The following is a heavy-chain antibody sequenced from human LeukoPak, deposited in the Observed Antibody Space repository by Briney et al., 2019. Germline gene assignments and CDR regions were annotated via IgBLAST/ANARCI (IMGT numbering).Heavy chain of an antibody. D-gene: IGHD3-22*01. CDR3: ARTYDSREPYWYFDL. CDR2: IIPILGIA. J-gene: IGHJ2*01. CDR1: GCTFSIYA. V-gene: IGHV1-69*04. Sequence: SVTVSCKASGCTFSIYAIRWVRQAPGQGLEWMGRIIPILGIANYAQKFQGRVTITADKSTSTAYMELSSLRSEDTAVYYCARTYDSREPYWYFDLWGRGTVLTVSS.